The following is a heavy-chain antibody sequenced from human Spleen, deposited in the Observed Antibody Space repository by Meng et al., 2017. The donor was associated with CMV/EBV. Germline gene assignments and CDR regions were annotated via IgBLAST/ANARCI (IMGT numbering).Heavy chain of an antibody. J-gene: IGHJ6*02. CDR3: ARGIPYYDFWSGYYGMDV. CDR1: GFTFNTYN. V-gene: IGHV3-21*01. CDR2: ISSSDTGSAM. D-gene: IGHD3-3*01. Sequence: GGSLRLSCAASGFTFNTYNMNWVRQAPGKGLEWVSSISSSDTGSAMYYADSVKGRFTISRDNAKNSLYLQMNSLRAEDTAVYYCARGIPYYDFWSGYYGMDVWGQGTTVTVSS.